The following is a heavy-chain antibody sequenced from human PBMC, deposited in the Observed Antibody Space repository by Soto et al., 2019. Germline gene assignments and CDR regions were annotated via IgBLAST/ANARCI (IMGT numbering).Heavy chain of an antibody. CDR1: GYTFTNYG. D-gene: IGHD3-16*01. CDR3: ARDIDYDVDY. V-gene: IGHV1-18*01. J-gene: IGHJ4*02. Sequence: QVQLVQSGVEVKKPGASVKVSCKTSGYTFTNYGVSWVRQAPGQGLEWVGWINAYNGHTNYEQNFQGRVTITTDTSTTTAYMDLRSLKSDDTAVYYCARDIDYDVDYWGQGTLVTVSS. CDR2: INAYNGHT.